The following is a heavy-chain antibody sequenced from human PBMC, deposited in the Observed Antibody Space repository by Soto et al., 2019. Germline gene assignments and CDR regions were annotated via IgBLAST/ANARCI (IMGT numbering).Heavy chain of an antibody. J-gene: IGHJ6*02. V-gene: IGHV3-33*01. Sequence: PGGSLRLSCAASGFTFSSYGMHWVRQAPGKGLEWVAVIWYDGSNKYYADSVKGRFTISRDNSKNTLYLQMNSLRAEDTAVYYCAIERKQYQTYYYYGMDVWGQGTMVTVSS. CDR2: IWYDGSNK. CDR3: AIERKQYQTYYYYGMDV. D-gene: IGHD6-19*01. CDR1: GFTFSSYG.